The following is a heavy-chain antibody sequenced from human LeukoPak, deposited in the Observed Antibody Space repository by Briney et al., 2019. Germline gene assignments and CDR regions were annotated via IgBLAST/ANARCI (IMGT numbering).Heavy chain of an antibody. CDR2: IYPGDSDT. CDR3: ARVPSTVSHTVDY. Sequence: GESLKISCKGSGYSFTSYWIGWVRQMPGKGLEWMGIIYPGDSDTRYSPSFQGHVTISADKSISTAYLQWSSLKASDTAMYYCARVPSTVSHTVDYWGQGTLVTVSS. V-gene: IGHV5-51*01. J-gene: IGHJ4*02. CDR1: GYSFTSYW. D-gene: IGHD4-17*01.